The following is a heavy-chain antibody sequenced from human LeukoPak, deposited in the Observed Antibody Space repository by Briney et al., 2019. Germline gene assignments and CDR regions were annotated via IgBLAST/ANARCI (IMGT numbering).Heavy chain of an antibody. D-gene: IGHD7-27*01. CDR3: APNGGLDY. Sequence: PGGSPRLSCAASGFTFSSHSMNWVRQAPGKGLEWVSSIGSSSGYTYYADSVKGRFTISRDNAKNSLFLQMNSLRAEDTAVYYCAPNGGLDYWGQGTLVTVSS. CDR2: IGSSSGYT. J-gene: IGHJ4*02. V-gene: IGHV3-21*01. CDR1: GFTFSSHS.